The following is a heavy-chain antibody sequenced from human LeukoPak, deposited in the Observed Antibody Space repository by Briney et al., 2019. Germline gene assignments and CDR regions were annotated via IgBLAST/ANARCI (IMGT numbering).Heavy chain of an antibody. J-gene: IGHJ4*02. D-gene: IGHD6-13*01. CDR3: AKTYGSSWYGYYFDS. Sequence: GGSLRLSCAASVFTFSTYAMSWVRQAPGKGLQWVSAISGSGGSTYYADSVKGRFTISRDNSKNTLYLQMNSLRAEDTAVHYCAKTYGSSWYGYYFDSWGQGTLVTVSS. CDR2: ISGSGGST. CDR1: VFTFSTYA. V-gene: IGHV3-23*01.